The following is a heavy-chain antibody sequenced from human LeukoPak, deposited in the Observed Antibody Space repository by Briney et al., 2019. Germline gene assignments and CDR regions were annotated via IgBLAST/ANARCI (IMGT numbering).Heavy chain of an antibody. D-gene: IGHD1-26*01. CDR2: IYTSGST. CDR1: GASVNSGNYY. Sequence: SETLSLTCTVSGASVNSGNYYWTWIRQPAGKRLEWIGRIYTSGSTNYNPSLKSRVTISIDASKNQFSLRLSSVTAADTAVYYCTRGGELMNFWGQGTLVAVSS. J-gene: IGHJ4*02. V-gene: IGHV4-61*02. CDR3: TRGGELMNF.